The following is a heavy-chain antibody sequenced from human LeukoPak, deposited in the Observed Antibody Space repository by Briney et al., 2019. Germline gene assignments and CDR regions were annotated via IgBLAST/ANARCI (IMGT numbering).Heavy chain of an antibody. D-gene: IGHD7-27*01. J-gene: IGHJ3*02. CDR2: IYYSGST. CDR3: AREASGDAFDI. V-gene: IGHV4-31*11. CDR1: GGSISSGGYY. Sequence: PSETLSLTCAVSGGSISSGGYYWSWIRQHPEKGLEWIGYIYYSGSTFYNPSLKSRVTISVDTSKNQFSLKLSSVTAADTAGYYCAREASGDAFDIWGQGTMVTVSS.